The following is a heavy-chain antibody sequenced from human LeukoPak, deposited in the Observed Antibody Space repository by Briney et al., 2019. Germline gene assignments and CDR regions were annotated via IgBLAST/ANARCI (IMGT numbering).Heavy chain of an antibody. CDR3: ARHQGTAPKYFDY. Sequence: PSETLSLTCTVSGDSISSGGYYWSWIRQYPGKGLEWIGFIYHSGSTNYNPSLKSRVTISVDTSKNQFSLKLSSVTAADTAVYYCARHQGTAPKYFDYWGQGTLVTVSS. J-gene: IGHJ4*02. CDR2: IYHSGST. V-gene: IGHV4-61*08. CDR1: GDSISSGGYY. D-gene: IGHD1-1*01.